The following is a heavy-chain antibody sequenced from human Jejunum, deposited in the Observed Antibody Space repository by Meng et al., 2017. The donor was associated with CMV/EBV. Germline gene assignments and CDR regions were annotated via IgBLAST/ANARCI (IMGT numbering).Heavy chain of an antibody. V-gene: IGHV4-39*07. CDR3: AKDVNPLNWFFDV. D-gene: IGHD1-14*01. CDR2: ISHSGAT. CDR1: GVSISSSYHY. J-gene: IGHJ2*01. Sequence: QGRRQESGPGLVKPSETLSLSCTVSGVSISSSYHYWAWVRQSPGKGLEWIGSISHSGATYYTPSLTSRLTMSVDTSKNQFSLKLSFVTAADTAVYYCAKDVNPLNWFFDVWGRGTLVTVSS.